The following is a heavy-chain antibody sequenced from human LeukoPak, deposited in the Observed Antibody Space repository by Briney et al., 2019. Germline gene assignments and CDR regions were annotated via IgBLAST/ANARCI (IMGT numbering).Heavy chain of an antibody. CDR1: GYTFTGYY. CDR2: INPNSGGT. CDR3: AGGSNYDFWSGYYDY. D-gene: IGHD3-3*01. J-gene: IGHJ4*02. V-gene: IGHV1-2*02. Sequence: ASVKVSCKASGYTFTGYYMHWVRQAPGQGLEWMGWINPNSGGTNYAQKFQGRVTMTRDTSISTAYMELSRLRSDDTAVYYCAGGSNYDFWSGYYDYWGQGTLVTVSS.